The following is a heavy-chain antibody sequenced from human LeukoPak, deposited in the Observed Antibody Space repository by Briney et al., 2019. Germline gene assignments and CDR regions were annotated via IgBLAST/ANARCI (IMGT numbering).Heavy chain of an antibody. D-gene: IGHD1-26*01. CDR3: ASGSYGRFDY. J-gene: IGHJ4*02. CDR2: FYYSGST. CDR1: GGSISSSSYY. Sequence: PSETLSLTCTVSGGSISSSSYYWGWIRQPPGKGLEWIGCFYYSGSTYYNPSLKSRVTISVDKSKNHFSLKLSSVTAADTAVYYCASGSYGRFDYWGQGPLVTVSS. V-gene: IGHV4-39*02.